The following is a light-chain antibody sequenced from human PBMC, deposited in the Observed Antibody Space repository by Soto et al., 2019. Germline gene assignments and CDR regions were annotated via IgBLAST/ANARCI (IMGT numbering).Light chain of an antibody. CDR2: WAS. Sequence: DIVMTQSPDSLAVSLGERATIHCKSSQSLLYNSNNENYLAWYQQKPGQPPRLLIYWASYRASGVPDRFSGSGSGTDFSLTVSSLQAEDVATYHCQQYYTSPTTFGQGTRLEIK. CDR1: QSLLYNSNNENY. V-gene: IGKV4-1*01. J-gene: IGKJ2*01. CDR3: QQYYTSPTT.